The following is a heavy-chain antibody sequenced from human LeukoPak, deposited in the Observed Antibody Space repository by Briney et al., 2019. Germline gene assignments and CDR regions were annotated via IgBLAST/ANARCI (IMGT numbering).Heavy chain of an antibody. V-gene: IGHV3-23*01. CDR2: ISGSGGST. D-gene: IGHD3-3*01. J-gene: IGHJ4*02. CDR3: ARNYDFWSGYSH. CDR1: GFTFSSYA. Sequence: QPGGSLRLSCAASGFTFSSYAMSWVRQAPGKGLEWVSAISGSGGSTYYAGSVKGRFTISRDNSKNTLYLQMNSLRAEDTAVYYCARNYDFWSGYSHWGQGTLVTVSS.